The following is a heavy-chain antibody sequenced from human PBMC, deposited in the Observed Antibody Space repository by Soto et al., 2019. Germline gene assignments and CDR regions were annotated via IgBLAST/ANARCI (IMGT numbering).Heavy chain of an antibody. V-gene: IGHV3-11*01. CDR2: ISSSGSTI. Sequence: GSLRLSCAASGFTFSDYYMSWIRQAPGKGLEWVSYISSSGSTIYYADSVKGRFTISRDNAKNSLYLQMNSLRAEDTAVYYCARGGLSLCPNCYYYDSNGNDAFDIWGQGTMVTVSS. D-gene: IGHD3-22*01. CDR3: ARGGLSLCPNCYYYDSNGNDAFDI. J-gene: IGHJ3*02. CDR1: GFTFSDYY.